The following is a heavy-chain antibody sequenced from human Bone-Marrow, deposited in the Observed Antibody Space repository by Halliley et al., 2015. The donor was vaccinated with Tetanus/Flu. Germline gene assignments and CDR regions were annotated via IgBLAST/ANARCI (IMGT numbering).Heavy chain of an antibody. V-gene: IGHV4-39*01. J-gene: IGHJ3*02. Sequence: TLSLTCTVSGDSVSSPSYYWGWIRQAPGKGLEWIGSTSDSGSTYYNPSLKSRVTISVGTSKNQFSLKLRSVTAADTAVYFCATHDLGRSSYIVPSDIWGQGTMVTVSS. CDR2: TSDSGST. CDR1: GDSVSSPSYY. D-gene: IGHD1-26*01. CDR3: ATHDLGRSSYIVPSDI.